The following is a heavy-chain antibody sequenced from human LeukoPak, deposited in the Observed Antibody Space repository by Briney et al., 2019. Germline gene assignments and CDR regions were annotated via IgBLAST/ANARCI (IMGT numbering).Heavy chain of an antibody. J-gene: IGHJ4*02. D-gene: IGHD3-9*01. CDR2: ISYDGSNK. Sequence: GGSLRLSCVASGFTFSSYGMHWVRQAPGKGLEWVAIISYDGSNKYYADSVQGRFTISRDNAKNSLYLQMNSLRAEDTAVYYCARGRRSLTGYLDYWGQGTLVTVSS. CDR1: GFTFSSYG. CDR3: ARGRRSLTGYLDY. V-gene: IGHV3-30*03.